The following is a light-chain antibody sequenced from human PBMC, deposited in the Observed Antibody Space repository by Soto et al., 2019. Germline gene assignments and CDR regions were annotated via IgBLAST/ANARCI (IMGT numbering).Light chain of an antibody. CDR2: GAS. CDR3: QQYFTSPIT. CDR1: QSISDD. V-gene: IGKV3-11*01. J-gene: IGKJ5*01. Sequence: EIVMTQSPATLSVSPGGRATLSCRASQSISDDLAWYQHKPGQAPRLLISGASNRASGIPARFSAWGSGTDFTLTISRVDPADFAFYYCQQYFTSPITFGQGTRLEIK.